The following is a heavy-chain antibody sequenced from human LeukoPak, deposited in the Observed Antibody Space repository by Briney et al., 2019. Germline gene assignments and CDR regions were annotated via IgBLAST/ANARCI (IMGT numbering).Heavy chain of an antibody. V-gene: IGHV4-59*01. Sequence: SETLSLTCTVPGGSISGYYWSWLRQPPGKGLEWVGYISYSGSTNYNPSLKSRVTISVDTSKNQFSLKLSSVTAADTAIYYCARDGRAGSLFAYWGQGTLVTVSS. J-gene: IGHJ4*02. CDR2: ISYSGST. CDR3: ARDGRAGSLFAY. CDR1: GGSISGYY. D-gene: IGHD6-19*01.